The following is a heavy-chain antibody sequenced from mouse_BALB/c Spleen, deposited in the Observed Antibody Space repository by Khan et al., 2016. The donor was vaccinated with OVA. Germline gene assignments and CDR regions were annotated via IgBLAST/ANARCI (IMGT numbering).Heavy chain of an antibody. V-gene: IGHV1-4*01. CDR3: AREGVYYRNDGWFDY. J-gene: IGHJ3*01. CDR2: INPSSNYT. Sequence: QVQLQQSGAELARPGASVKMSCKASGYTFTSYTMHWVKQRPGQGLEWIGYINPSSNYTNSNQKFKDKATLTADKSSSTAYMQLSSLTSEDTAVYYCAREGVYYRNDGWFDYWGQGTLVTVSA. D-gene: IGHD2-14*01. CDR1: GYTFTSYT.